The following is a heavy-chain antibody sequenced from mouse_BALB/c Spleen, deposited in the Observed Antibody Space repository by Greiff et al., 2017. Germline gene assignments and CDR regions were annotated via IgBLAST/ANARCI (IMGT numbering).Heavy chain of an antibody. D-gene: IGHD2-3*01. J-gene: IGHJ3*01. CDR3: ARDGGLAAWCAY. V-gene: IGHV2-6-2*01. CDR2: IWSDGST. CDR1: GFSLTSYG. Sequence: VQRVESGPDLVAPSQSLSITCTVSGFSLTSYGVHWVRQPPGKGLEWLVVIWSDGSTTYNSALKSRLSISKDNSKSQVFLKMNSLQTDDTAMYYCARDGGLAAWCAYWGQGTLVTVSA.